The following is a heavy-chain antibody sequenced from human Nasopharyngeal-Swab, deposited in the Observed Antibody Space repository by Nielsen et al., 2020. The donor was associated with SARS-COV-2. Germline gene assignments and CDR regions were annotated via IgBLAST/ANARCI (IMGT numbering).Heavy chain of an antibody. Sequence: SQTLSLTCAVSGGSISSGGYSWSWIRQHPGKGLEWIGYIYYSGSTYYNPSLKSRVTISVGTSKNQFSLKLSSVTAADTAVYYCARHLSAPYYYDSSGYDYFDYWGQGTLVTVSS. CDR2: IYYSGST. V-gene: IGHV4-31*02. J-gene: IGHJ4*02. D-gene: IGHD3-22*01. CDR1: GGSISSGGYS. CDR3: ARHLSAPYYYDSSGYDYFDY.